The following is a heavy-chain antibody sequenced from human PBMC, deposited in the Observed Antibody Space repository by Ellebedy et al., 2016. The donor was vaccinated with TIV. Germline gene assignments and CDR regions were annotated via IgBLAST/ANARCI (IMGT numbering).Heavy chain of an antibody. J-gene: IGHJ5*02. CDR2: IKQDGSEK. Sequence: GGSLRLSXAASGFTFSSYWMSWVRQAPGKGLEWVANIKQDGSEKYYVDSVKGRFTISRDNAKNSLYLQMNSLRAEDTAVYYCARDLRDFDWFRFDPWGQGTLVTVSS. D-gene: IGHD3-9*01. CDR1: GFTFSSYW. V-gene: IGHV3-7*04. CDR3: ARDLRDFDWFRFDP.